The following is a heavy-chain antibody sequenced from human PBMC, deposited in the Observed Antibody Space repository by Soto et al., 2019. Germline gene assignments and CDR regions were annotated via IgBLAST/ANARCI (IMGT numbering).Heavy chain of an antibody. CDR1: GFTFSNYW. D-gene: IGHD2-2*01. V-gene: IGHV3-7*01. Sequence: GGSLRLSCAASGFTFSNYWMSWVRQAPGKGLEWVANIKQDGSEKFYVDSVKGRFTISRDNAKKSLYLQMNNLRAEDTAAYYCARDLIILVVPAAHDYWGQGTVVTVSS. CDR3: ARDLIILVVPAAHDY. CDR2: IKQDGSEK. J-gene: IGHJ4*02.